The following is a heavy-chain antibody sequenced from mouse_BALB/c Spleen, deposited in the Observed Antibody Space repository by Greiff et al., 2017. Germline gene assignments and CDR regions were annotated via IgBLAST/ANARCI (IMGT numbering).Heavy chain of an antibody. Sequence: EVKLMESGGGLVKLGGSLKLSCAASGFTFSSYYMSWVRQTPEKRLELVAAINSNGGSTYYPDTVKGRFTISRDNAKNTLYLQMSSLKSEDTALYYCARLGGITNYFDYWGQGTTLTVSS. CDR3: ARLGGITNYFDY. CDR2: INSNGGST. D-gene: IGHD2-4*01. CDR1: GFTFSSYY. J-gene: IGHJ2*01. V-gene: IGHV5-6-2*01.